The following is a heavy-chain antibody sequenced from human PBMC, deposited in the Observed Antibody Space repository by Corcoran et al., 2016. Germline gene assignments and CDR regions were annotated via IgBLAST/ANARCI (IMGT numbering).Heavy chain of an antibody. V-gene: IGHV3-33*01. CDR2: IWYDGSTT. D-gene: IGHD3-16*01. Sequence: QVQLVESGGGVVQPGRSLRLSCAASGFTFSNYGMHWVRQAPGKGLEWVAVIWYDGSTTYYADSVKGRFPISRDNSKNKLYLQMNSLRGEDTAVYYCARHTSDGGIDYWGQGTLVTVSS. J-gene: IGHJ4*02. CDR3: ARHTSDGGIDY. CDR1: GFTFSNYG.